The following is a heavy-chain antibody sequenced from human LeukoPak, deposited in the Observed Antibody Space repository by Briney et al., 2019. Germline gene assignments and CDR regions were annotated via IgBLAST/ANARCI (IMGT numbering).Heavy chain of an antibody. CDR1: GFTFSSSA. CDR2: IRSKANTYAT. J-gene: IGHJ4*02. CDR3: ARAGNNWSFDY. D-gene: IGHD1-1*01. V-gene: IGHV3-73*01. Sequence: GGSLKLSCATSGFTFSSSAMHWVRQASGKGLEWVGHIRSKANTYATTYAASVKGRFTISRDDSKNTGYLQMNSLKSEDTAVYYCARAGNNWSFDYWGQGTLVTVSS.